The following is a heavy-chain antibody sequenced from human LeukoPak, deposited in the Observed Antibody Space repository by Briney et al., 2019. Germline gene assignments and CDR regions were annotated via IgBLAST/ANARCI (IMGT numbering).Heavy chain of an antibody. J-gene: IGHJ3*02. CDR2: IRYDGSNK. CDR3: AHQLSSGYYYKAAFDI. V-gene: IGHV3-30*02. CDR1: GFTFSSFG. Sequence: PGGSLRLSCAASGFTFSSFGMHWVRQAPGKGLEWVAFIRYDGSNKYYADSVKGRFTISRDNSKNTLYLQMNSLRAEDTAVYYCAHQLSSGYYYKAAFDIWGQGTMVTVSS. D-gene: IGHD3-22*01.